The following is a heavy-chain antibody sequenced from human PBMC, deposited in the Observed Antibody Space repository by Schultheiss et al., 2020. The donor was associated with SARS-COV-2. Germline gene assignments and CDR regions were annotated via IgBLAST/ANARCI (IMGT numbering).Heavy chain of an antibody. CDR1: GYTFTSYA. Sequence: ASVKVSCKASGYTFTSYAMHWVRQAPGQRLEWMGWINAGNGNTKYSQKFQGRVTITRDTSASTAYMELSSLRSEDTAVYYCARGAVRGSYFPGIPYFDYWGQGTLVTVSS. V-gene: IGHV1-3*01. CDR2: INAGNGNT. J-gene: IGHJ4*02. D-gene: IGHD1-26*01. CDR3: ARGAVRGSYFPGIPYFDY.